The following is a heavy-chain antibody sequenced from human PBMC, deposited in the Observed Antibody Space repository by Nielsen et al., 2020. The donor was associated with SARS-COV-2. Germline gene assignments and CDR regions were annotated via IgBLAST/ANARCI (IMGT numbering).Heavy chain of an antibody. V-gene: IGHV3-23*01. J-gene: IGHJ5*02. Sequence: GESLKISCAASGFTFSSYAMSWVRQAPGKVLEWVSAISGSGGSTYYADSVKGRFTISRDNSKNTLYLQMNSLRAEDTAVYYCAKDKGHYYGSGSYANWFDPWGQGTLVTVSS. CDR1: GFTFSSYA. CDR3: AKDKGHYYGSGSYANWFDP. CDR2: ISGSGGST. D-gene: IGHD3-10*01.